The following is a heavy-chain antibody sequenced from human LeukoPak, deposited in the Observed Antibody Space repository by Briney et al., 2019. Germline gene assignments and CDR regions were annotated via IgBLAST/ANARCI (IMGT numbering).Heavy chain of an antibody. J-gene: IGHJ5*02. CDR1: GFTFSSYE. CDR2: ISSSGSTI. D-gene: IGHD3-10*01. CDR3: ARESITMVRGHNWFDP. V-gene: IGHV3-48*03. Sequence: GESLRLSCAASGFTFSSYEMNWVRQAPGKGLAWVSYISSSGSTIYYADSVKGRFTISRDNAKNSLYLQMNSLRAEDTAVYYCARESITMVRGHNWFDPWGQGTLVTVSS.